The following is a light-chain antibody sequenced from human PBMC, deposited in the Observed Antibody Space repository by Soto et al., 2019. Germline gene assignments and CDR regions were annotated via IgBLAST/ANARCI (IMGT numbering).Light chain of an antibody. CDR1: QSVSSSY. J-gene: IGKJ4*01. V-gene: IGKV3-20*01. CDR2: GAS. Sequence: EIVLTQSPGTLSLSPGERATLSCRASQSVSSSYLAWYQQKPGQAPRLLIYGASSRATGIPDRFSGSGLGTDFIPTFSRLGPEVFAVYYCQQYGTSPATFGGGTKVEIK. CDR3: QQYGTSPAT.